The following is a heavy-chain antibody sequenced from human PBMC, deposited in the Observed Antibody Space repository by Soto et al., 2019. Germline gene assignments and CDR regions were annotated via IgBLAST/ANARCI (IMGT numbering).Heavy chain of an antibody. V-gene: IGHV4-30-2*01. Sequence: SETLSLTCAVSGGSISSGGHSWSWIRQPPGKGLEWIGYISHSGSTYYNPSLKSRVTISVDRSKNQFSLKLSSVTAADTAVYYCARGGLLPDIWGQGTMVTVSS. D-gene: IGHD6-19*01. CDR2: ISHSGST. J-gene: IGHJ3*02. CDR3: ARGGLLPDI. CDR1: GGSISSGGHS.